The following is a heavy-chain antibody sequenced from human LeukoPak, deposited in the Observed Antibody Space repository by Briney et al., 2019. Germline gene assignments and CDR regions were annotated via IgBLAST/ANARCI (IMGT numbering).Heavy chain of an antibody. CDR3: ARALGVAQGAHDY. CDR2: ISYDGSNK. Sequence: GGSLRLSCAASGFTFSSCAMHWVRQAPGKGLEWVAVISYDGSNKYYADSVKGRFTISRDNSKNTLYLQMNSLRAEDTAVYYCARALGVAQGAHDYWGQGTLVTVSS. CDR1: GFTFSSCA. D-gene: IGHD6-19*01. J-gene: IGHJ4*02. V-gene: IGHV3-30*01.